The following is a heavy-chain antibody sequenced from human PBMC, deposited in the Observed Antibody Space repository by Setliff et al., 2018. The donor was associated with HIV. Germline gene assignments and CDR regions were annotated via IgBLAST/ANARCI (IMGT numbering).Heavy chain of an antibody. CDR1: GYSITNGYY. CDR2: IYHDGST. J-gene: IGHJ5*02. V-gene: IGHV4-38-2*02. Sequence: LSLTCSVSGYSITNGYYWGWIRQPPGKGLEWVGSIYHDGSTYYNPSLRSRVTISVDTSKNQFSLKLSSVTAADTAVYYCARYYGSGTYHRWFDPWGQGTPVTVSS. D-gene: IGHD3-10*01. CDR3: ARYYGSGTYHRWFDP.